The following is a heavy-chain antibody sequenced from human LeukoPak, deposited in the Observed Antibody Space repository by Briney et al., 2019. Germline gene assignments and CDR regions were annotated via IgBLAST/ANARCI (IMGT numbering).Heavy chain of an antibody. J-gene: IGHJ4*02. CDR2: ISGSGGST. Sequence: GGSLRLSCAASGFTFSSYAMSWVRQAPGKGLEWVSAISGSGGSTYYADSGKGRFTISRDNSKNTLYLQMNSLRAEDTAVYYCAKTHGTPYYYDSSGYYSGFDYWGQGTLVTVSS. CDR3: AKTHGTPYYYDSSGYYSGFDY. D-gene: IGHD3-22*01. CDR1: GFTFSSYA. V-gene: IGHV3-23*01.